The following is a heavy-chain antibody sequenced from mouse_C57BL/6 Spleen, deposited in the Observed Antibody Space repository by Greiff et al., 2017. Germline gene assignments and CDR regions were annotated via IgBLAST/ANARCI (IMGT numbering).Heavy chain of an antibody. J-gene: IGHJ4*01. D-gene: IGHD1-1*01. CDR3: ANGECYYYGLYAMDY. V-gene: IGHV1-26*01. Sequence: VQLQQSGPELVKPGASVKISCKASGYTFTDYYMNWVKQSHGKSLEWIGDINPNNGGTSYNQKFKGKATLTVDKSSSTAYMELRSLTSEDSAVYYCANGECYYYGLYAMDYWGQGTSVTVSS. CDR1: GYTFTDYY. CDR2: INPNNGGT.